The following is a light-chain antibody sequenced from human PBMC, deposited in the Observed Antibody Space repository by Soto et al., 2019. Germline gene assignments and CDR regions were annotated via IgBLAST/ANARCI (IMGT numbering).Light chain of an antibody. V-gene: IGKV1-33*01. CDR2: DAS. CDR1: QGISSN. Sequence: DIRMTQSPSFLSASVGDRVTITCRASQGISSNLAWYQQKPGKAPKLLIYDASNLEAGVPSRFRGSGSGTDFTFTISRLQPEDIATYYCQQYENLPTFGQGTRLEIK. CDR3: QQYENLPT. J-gene: IGKJ5*01.